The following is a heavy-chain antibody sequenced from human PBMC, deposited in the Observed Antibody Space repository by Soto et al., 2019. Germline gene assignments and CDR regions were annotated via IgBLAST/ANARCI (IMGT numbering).Heavy chain of an antibody. D-gene: IGHD3-16*01. J-gene: IGHJ6*02. CDR3: ARSPSWGGYYYYGMDV. CDR1: GGTFSSYA. Sequence: GASVKVSCKASGGTFSSYAISWVRQAPGQGLEWMGGIIPIFGTANYAQKFQGRVTITADESTSTAYMELSGLRSEDTAVYYCARSPSWGGYYYYGMDVWGQGTTVTVSS. CDR2: IIPIFGTA. V-gene: IGHV1-69*13.